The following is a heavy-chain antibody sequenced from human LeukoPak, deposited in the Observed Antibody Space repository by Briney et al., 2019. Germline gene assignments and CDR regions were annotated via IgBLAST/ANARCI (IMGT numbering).Heavy chain of an antibody. V-gene: IGHV1-69*06. Sequence: ASVTVSFKPPVCTFSSYAISWVRQAPGQGLEWMGRIIPIFGTANYAQKFQGRVTITADKSTSTAYMELSSLRSEDTAVYYCARDKIAVAGTTSFDYWGQGTLVTVSS. CDR1: VCTFSSYA. CDR3: ARDKIAVAGTTSFDY. D-gene: IGHD6-19*01. CDR2: IIPIFGTA. J-gene: IGHJ4*02.